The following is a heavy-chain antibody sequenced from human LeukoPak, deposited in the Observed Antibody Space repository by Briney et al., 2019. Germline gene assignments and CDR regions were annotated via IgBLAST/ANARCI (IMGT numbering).Heavy chain of an antibody. CDR1: GFTFSSYA. CDR2: TYGSGGSA. J-gene: IGHJ4*02. V-gene: IGHV3-23*01. CDR3: AKDRPHPSAEPTNFDF. D-gene: IGHD1-14*01. Sequence: GGSLRLSCAASGFTFSSYAMSWVRQAPGKGLEGFSATYGSGGSAYYADSVKGRFTISRDNSKNTLYLQMNSLRAEDTAVYYCAKDRPHPSAEPTNFDFWGQGTLVTVSS.